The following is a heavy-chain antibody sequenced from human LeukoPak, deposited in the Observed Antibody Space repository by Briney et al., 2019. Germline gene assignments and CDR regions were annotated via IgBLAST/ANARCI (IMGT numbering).Heavy chain of an antibody. Sequence: PSQTLSLTCTVSGGSMSSGDYYWSWIRQPPGKGLEWIGYIYYSGSTYYNPSLKSRVTISVDTSKNQFSLKLSSVTAADTAVYYCARWSIVGAYDLFDYWGQGTLVTVSS. D-gene: IGHD1-26*01. V-gene: IGHV4-30-4*08. CDR1: GGSMSSGDYY. CDR2: IYYSGST. J-gene: IGHJ4*02. CDR3: ARWSIVGAYDLFDY.